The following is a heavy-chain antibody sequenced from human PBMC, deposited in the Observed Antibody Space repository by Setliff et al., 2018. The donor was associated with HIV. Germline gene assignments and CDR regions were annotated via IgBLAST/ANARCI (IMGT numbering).Heavy chain of an antibody. V-gene: IGHV4-4*08. J-gene: IGHJ4*02. D-gene: IGHD3-10*01. Sequence: PSETLSLTCTVSGGSINNYYWSWIRQPPGKGLEWIGYIYPNGSPDYPSGNIVYNPSFRSRVTLSLDTSKNQFSLKLTSVTAADAAVYYCTGDYNSGSYRFDYWGQGTPVTVSS. CDR2: IYPNGSP. CDR1: GGSINNYY. CDR3: TGDYNSGSYRFDY.